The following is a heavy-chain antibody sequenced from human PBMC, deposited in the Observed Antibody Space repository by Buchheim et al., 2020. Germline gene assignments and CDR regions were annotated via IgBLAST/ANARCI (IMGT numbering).Heavy chain of an antibody. J-gene: IGHJ6*02. Sequence: QVQLQESGPGLVKPSETLSLTCTVSGGSISSYYWSWIRQPPGKGLEWIGYIYYSGSTNYNPSLKGRVTISVDTSKNQFSLKLSSVAAADTAVYYCAIEGYYYGERGYYYYGMDVWGQGTT. CDR1: GGSISSYY. CDR3: AIEGYYYGERGYYYYGMDV. V-gene: IGHV4-59*01. CDR2: IYYSGST. D-gene: IGHD3-22*01.